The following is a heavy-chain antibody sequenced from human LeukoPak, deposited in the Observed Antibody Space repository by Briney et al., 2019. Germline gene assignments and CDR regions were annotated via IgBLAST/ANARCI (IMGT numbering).Heavy chain of an antibody. J-gene: IGHJ4*02. CDR2: INPNSGST. CDR1: GYTFTGYY. D-gene: IGHD1-26*01. V-gene: IGHV1-2*02. CDR3: ARPNSVGASVYFDY. Sequence: ASVKVSCKASGYTFTGYYMHWVRQAPGQGLEWMGWINPNSGSTKFAQRFQGRVTMTRDTSISTAYMELSKLSSDDTAVYYCARPNSVGASVYFDYWGQGTLVTVSS.